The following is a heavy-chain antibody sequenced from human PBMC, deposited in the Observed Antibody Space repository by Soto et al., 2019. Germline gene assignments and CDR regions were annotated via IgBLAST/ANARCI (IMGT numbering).Heavy chain of an antibody. V-gene: IGHV4-38-2*01. J-gene: IGHJ4*02. Sequence: KSSETLSLTCAVSGYSISSGYYWGWIRQPPGKGLEWIGSIYHSGSTYYNPSLKSRVTISVDTSKNQFSLKLSSVTAADTAVYYCARAVNWGRFDYWGQGTLVTVSS. CDR3: ARAVNWGRFDY. CDR1: GYSISSGYY. D-gene: IGHD7-27*01. CDR2: IYHSGST.